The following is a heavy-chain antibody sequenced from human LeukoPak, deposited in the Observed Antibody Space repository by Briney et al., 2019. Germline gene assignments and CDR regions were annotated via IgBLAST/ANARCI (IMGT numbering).Heavy chain of an antibody. J-gene: IGHJ6*02. CDR2: INSDGGGA. D-gene: IGHD6-19*01. Sequence: GGSLRLSCAASGFTFSSYWMHWVRQTPGKGLVWVSRINSDGGGATYADSVKGRFTISRDNSKNTLYLQMNSLRAEDTAVYYCARVPNSSGWDYYYYYGMDVWGQGTTVTVSS. V-gene: IGHV3-74*03. CDR1: GFTFSSYW. CDR3: ARVPNSSGWDYYYYYGMDV.